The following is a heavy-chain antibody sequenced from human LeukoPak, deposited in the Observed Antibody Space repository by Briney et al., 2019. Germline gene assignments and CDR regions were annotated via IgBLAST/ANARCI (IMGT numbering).Heavy chain of an antibody. Sequence: GGSLRLSCAASGFTFSSYGMHWVRQAPGKGLGWVGRIKSKTDGGTTDYAAPVKGRFTISRDDSKNTLYLQMNSLKTEDTAVYYCTTEGEATVTTDAFDIWGQGTMVTVSS. CDR1: GFTFSSYG. V-gene: IGHV3-15*01. CDR2: IKSKTDGGTT. D-gene: IGHD4-17*01. J-gene: IGHJ3*02. CDR3: TTEGEATVTTDAFDI.